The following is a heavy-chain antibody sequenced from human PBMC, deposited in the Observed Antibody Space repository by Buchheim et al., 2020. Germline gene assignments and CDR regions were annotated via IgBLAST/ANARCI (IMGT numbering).Heavy chain of an antibody. CDR3: AKGAVSGSSSYHGMDV. D-gene: IGHD1-26*01. V-gene: IGHV3-23*01. CDR2: IIGSGATT. J-gene: IGHJ6*02. CDR1: GFTFNSYG. Sequence: EVQLLESGGGLVQAGGSLRLSCSASGFTFNSYGMNWVRQAPGKGLEWVSVIIGSGATTYYTDSVQGRFTISRDNSKNTLYLQMNSLRAEDTAIYYCAKGAVSGSSSYHGMDVWGQGTT.